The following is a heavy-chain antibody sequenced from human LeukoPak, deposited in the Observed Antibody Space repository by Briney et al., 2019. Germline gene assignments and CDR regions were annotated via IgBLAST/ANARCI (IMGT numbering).Heavy chain of an antibody. Sequence: SVKVSYKASGGTFSSYAISWVRQAPGQGLEWMGRIIPILGIANYAQKFQGRVTITADKSTSTAYMELSSLRSEDTAVYYCARHPYCSSTSCYRVHYYYYMDVWGKGTTVTVSS. J-gene: IGHJ6*03. D-gene: IGHD2-2*02. CDR2: IIPILGIA. CDR1: GGTFSSYA. V-gene: IGHV1-69*04. CDR3: ARHPYCSSTSCYRVHYYYYMDV.